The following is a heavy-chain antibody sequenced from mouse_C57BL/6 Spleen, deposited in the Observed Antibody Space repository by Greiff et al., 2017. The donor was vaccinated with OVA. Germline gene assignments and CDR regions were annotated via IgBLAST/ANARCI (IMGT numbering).Heavy chain of an antibody. V-gene: IGHV1-39*01. D-gene: IGHD1-1*01. Sequence: VQLKESGPELVKPGASVKISCKASGYSFTDYNMNWVKQSNGKSLEWIGVINPNYGTTSYNQKFKGKATLTVDQSSSTAYMQLNSLTSEDSAVYYCARRGNYGSGYAMDDWGQGTSVTVSS. CDR2: INPNYGTT. CDR1: GYSFTDYN. J-gene: IGHJ4*01. CDR3: ARRGNYGSGYAMDD.